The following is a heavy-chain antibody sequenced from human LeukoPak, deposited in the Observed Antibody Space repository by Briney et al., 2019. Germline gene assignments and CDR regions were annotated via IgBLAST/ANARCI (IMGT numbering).Heavy chain of an antibody. CDR1: GYTFTSYY. D-gene: IGHD7-27*01. CDR3: ARVPRIRTGDFG. Sequence: ASVKVSCKASGYTFTSYYMHWVRQAPGQGLEWMGIINPSGGSTSYAQKFQGRVTMTRDTSTSTAYMELSSLRSEDTAVYYCARVPRIRTGDFGWGQGTLVTVSS. V-gene: IGHV1-46*01. J-gene: IGHJ4*02. CDR2: INPSGGST.